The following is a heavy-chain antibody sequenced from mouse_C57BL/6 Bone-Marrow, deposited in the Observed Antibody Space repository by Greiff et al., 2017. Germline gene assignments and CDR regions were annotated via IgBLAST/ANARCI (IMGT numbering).Heavy chain of an antibody. CDR1: GYTFTSYG. J-gene: IGHJ4*01. CDR2: IYPRSGNT. Sequence: QVQLQQSGAELARPGASVKLSCKASGYTFTSYGISWVKQRPGQGLEWIGEIYPRSGNTSYNEKFKGKATLTADKSSSTAYMELRSLTSEDSAVDFGARQKNDDGYYGWAMDYWGQGTSVTVSS. V-gene: IGHV1-81*01. CDR3: ARQKNDDGYYGWAMDY. D-gene: IGHD2-3*01.